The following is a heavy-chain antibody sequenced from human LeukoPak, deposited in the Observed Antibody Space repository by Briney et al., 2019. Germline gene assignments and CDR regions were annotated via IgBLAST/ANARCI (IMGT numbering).Heavy chain of an antibody. CDR2: INTDGSST. Sequence: PGGSLRLSCAASGFTFSSYWMHWVRQAPGKGLVWVSRINTDGSSTSYADSVKGRFTISRDNAKNTLYLQMNSLRAEDTAVYYCARGGAYDFWSPDDWGQGTLVTVSS. J-gene: IGHJ4*02. V-gene: IGHV3-74*01. CDR1: GFTFSSYW. D-gene: IGHD3-3*01. CDR3: ARGGAYDFWSPDD.